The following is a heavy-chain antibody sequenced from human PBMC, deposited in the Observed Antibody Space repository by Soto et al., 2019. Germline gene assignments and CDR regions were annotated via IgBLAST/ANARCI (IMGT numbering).Heavy chain of an antibody. J-gene: IGHJ6*02. Sequence: EVQVLESGGGLVQPGGSLRLSCAGSGFTFSNYAMTWVRQAPGKGLEWVSTTRSGGDYTYYADSVKGRFTVSRDNSKDTLYLEMSSLRAEDTAVYFCAKDSKTVAVSAARIYGMDVWGQGTTVTVSS. CDR1: GFTFSNYA. CDR2: TRSGGDYT. V-gene: IGHV3-23*01. CDR3: AKDSKTVAVSAARIYGMDV. D-gene: IGHD2-2*01.